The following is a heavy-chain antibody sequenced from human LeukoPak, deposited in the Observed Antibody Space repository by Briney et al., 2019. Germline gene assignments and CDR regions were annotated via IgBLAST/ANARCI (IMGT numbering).Heavy chain of an antibody. Sequence: SETLSLTCTVSGGSISSSGYYWGWIRQAPGKGLEWVASIYYSGSTYYNPSLKSRVTISVDTSKNQLSLKLSSLTAADTAVYYCARHEYSGSYYGLSWFDPWGQGTLVTVSS. J-gene: IGHJ5*02. D-gene: IGHD1-26*01. CDR2: IYYSGST. V-gene: IGHV4-39*01. CDR3: ARHEYSGSYYGLSWFDP. CDR1: GGSISSSGYY.